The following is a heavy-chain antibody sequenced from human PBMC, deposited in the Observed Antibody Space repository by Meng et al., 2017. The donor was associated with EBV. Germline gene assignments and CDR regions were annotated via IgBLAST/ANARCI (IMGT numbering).Heavy chain of an antibody. CDR1: GYTFRNYA. CDR2: INTYSGKA. Sequence: QLRLVQSGSRWKRPGASVKVSCKSSGYTFRNYAINGMRQVPGQGLEWRGWINTYSGKATFAQGFTGEFVFSLDTPVTTAHLQISGLKTEDSAVYYCARGVEENGSHYPFDSWAREPWSPSPQ. V-gene: IGHV7-4-1*02. CDR3: ARGVEENGSHYPFDS. D-gene: IGHD1-1*01. J-gene: IGHJ4*02.